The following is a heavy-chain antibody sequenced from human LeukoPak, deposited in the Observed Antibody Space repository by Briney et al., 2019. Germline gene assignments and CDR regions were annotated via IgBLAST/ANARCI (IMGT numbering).Heavy chain of an antibody. CDR3: ARGLRPPDLYYDSSGYFDY. V-gene: IGHV4-34*01. D-gene: IGHD3-22*01. J-gene: IGHJ4*02. CDR1: GGSFSGYY. CDR2: INHSGST. Sequence: PSETLSLTCAVYGGSFSGYYWSWIRQPPGKGLEWIGEINHSGSTNYNPSLKSRVTISVDTSKNQFSLKLSSVTAADTAVYYCARGLRPPDLYYDSSGYFDYWGQGTLVTVSS.